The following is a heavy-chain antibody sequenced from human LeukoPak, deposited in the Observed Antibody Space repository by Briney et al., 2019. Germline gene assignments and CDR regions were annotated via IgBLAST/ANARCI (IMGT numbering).Heavy chain of an antibody. V-gene: IGHV4-59*01. Sequence: PSETLSLTCTVSGGSISTYYWNWIRQPPGKGLEWIGYIYYSGSTNYNPSLKSRVTISVDMSKNQFSLKLSSVTPADTAVHYCARANRSSWSRFDSWGQGTLVTVSS. CDR2: IYYSGST. D-gene: IGHD6-13*01. CDR1: GGSISTYY. CDR3: ARANRSSWSRFDS. J-gene: IGHJ4*02.